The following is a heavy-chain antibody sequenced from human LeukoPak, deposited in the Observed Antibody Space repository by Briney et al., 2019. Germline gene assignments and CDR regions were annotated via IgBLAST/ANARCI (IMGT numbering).Heavy chain of an antibody. D-gene: IGHD3-10*01. J-gene: IGHJ4*02. V-gene: IGHV3-23*01. CDR3: ARQAGFLGSGSYYAD. CDR2: ISGSGGST. CDR1: GFTFSSYA. Sequence: GGSLRLSCAASGFTFSSYAMSWVRQAPGKGLEWVSAISGSGGSTYYADSVKGRFTISRDNSKNTLYLQMNSLRAEDTAVYYCARQAGFLGSGSYYADWGQGTLVTVSS.